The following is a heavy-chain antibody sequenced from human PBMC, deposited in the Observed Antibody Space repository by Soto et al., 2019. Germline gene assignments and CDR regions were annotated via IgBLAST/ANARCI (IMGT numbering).Heavy chain of an antibody. CDR3: ARDEGVASGN. CDR2: INTANDDT. V-gene: IGHV1-3*04. D-gene: IGHD5-12*01. J-gene: IGHJ4*02. CDR1: GYTFSSSP. Sequence: VASVKVSCKASGYTFSSSPLHWVRQAPGQRPEWMGWINTANDDTKYSQKFQDRVTLTRDTSANTAYMEVSSLTPEDTAVYYCARDEGVASGNWGQGTLVTVSS.